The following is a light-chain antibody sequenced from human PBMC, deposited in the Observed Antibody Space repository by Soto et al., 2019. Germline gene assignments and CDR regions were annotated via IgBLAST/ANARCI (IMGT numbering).Light chain of an antibody. V-gene: IGKV3-15*01. CDR1: QSVSSN. J-gene: IGKJ4*01. Sequence: EIVMTQSPATLSVSPGERATLSCRASQSVSSNLAWYQQKPGQAPRLLIYGAFTRANGIPARFSGSGSGTEFTLTISSLQSEDFAIYYCQQYKNWPPITFGGGTKVEIK. CDR2: GAF. CDR3: QQYKNWPPIT.